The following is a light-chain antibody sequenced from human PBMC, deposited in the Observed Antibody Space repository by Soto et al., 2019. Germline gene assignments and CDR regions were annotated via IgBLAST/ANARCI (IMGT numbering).Light chain of an antibody. Sequence: QSVLTQPASVSGSPGQSITISCTGTSSDVGLYNLVSWYQQPPGKAPKLMIYEVRKWPSGVSNRFSASKSGNTASLTISGLQAEDEADYYCGSYASSRTLVFGGGTKVTVL. V-gene: IGLV2-23*02. J-gene: IGLJ2*01. CDR3: GSYASSRTLV. CDR1: SSDVGLYNL. CDR2: EVR.